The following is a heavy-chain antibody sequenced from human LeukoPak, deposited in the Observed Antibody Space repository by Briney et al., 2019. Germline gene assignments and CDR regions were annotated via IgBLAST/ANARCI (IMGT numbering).Heavy chain of an antibody. J-gene: IGHJ4*02. V-gene: IGHV4-34*01. Sequence: SETLSLTCTVSGGSISNYYWSWIRQPPGKGLEWIGEIYHSGRTNYNPSLKSRITISLDTSKNQFSLRLSSVTAADTAVYYCARQGAGYDEPIDYWGQGTLVTVSS. CDR3: ARQGAGYDEPIDY. CDR2: IYHSGRT. D-gene: IGHD5-12*01. CDR1: GGSISNYY.